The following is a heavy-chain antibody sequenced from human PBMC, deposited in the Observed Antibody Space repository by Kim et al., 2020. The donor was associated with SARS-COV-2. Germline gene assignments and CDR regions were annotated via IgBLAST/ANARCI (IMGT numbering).Heavy chain of an antibody. CDR3: ARDLTVLAAIGFDS. D-gene: IGHD2-2*01. CDR2: ISSSGSYI. CDR1: GFTFSTYN. Sequence: GGSLRLSCVGSGFTFSTYNINWVRQAPGKGLEWVSSISSSGSYIYFADSLKGRFTISRDNARNSVSLVMNSLRAEDTAIYYCARDLTVLAAIGFDSWGQGTPLTVP. J-gene: IGHJ4*02. V-gene: IGHV3-21*01.